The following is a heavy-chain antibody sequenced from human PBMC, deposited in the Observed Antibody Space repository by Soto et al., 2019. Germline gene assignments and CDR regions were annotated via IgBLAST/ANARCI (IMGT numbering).Heavy chain of an antibody. V-gene: IGHV3-30*18. CDR1: GFTFSNYG. CDR2: MSFDGSSK. D-gene: IGHD6-13*01. CDR3: AKEWGKYSSTFYGVDY. Sequence: QVQLVESGGGVVQPGRSLRLSCVASGFTFSNYGMHWVSQAPGRGLEWVAVMSFDGSSKYYVDSVKGRFTISRDNPKNTLYLQMNSLRAEDTAVYYCAKEWGKYSSTFYGVDYWGQGILVTVSS. J-gene: IGHJ4*02.